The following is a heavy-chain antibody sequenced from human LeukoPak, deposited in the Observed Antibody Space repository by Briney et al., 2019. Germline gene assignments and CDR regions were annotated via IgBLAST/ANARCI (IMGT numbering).Heavy chain of an antibody. J-gene: IGHJ4*02. CDR3: VPQNRYCSGDSCYYYFDY. CDR1: GXSIRSYY. CDR2: IYYTGST. Sequence: SSETLSLTCSVSGXSIRSYYWSWIRQPPGKRLEWIGYIYYTGSTNYNPSLKSRVTVSIDTSKNQFSLKLSSVTAADTAVYYCVPQNRYCSGDSCYYYFDYWGQGTLVTVSS. D-gene: IGHD2-15*01. V-gene: IGHV4-59*01.